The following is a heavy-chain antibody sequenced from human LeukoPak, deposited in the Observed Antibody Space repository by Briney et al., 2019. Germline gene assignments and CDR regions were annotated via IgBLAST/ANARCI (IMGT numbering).Heavy chain of an antibody. Sequence: SETLSLTCTVSGGSISSYYWSWIRQPAGKGLEWIGRIYTSGSTNYNPSLKSRVTMSVDTSKNQFSLKLSSVTAADTAVYYCARDRYNYSYYYFMDVWGKGTTVTVSS. CDR1: GGSISSYY. CDR2: IYTSGST. CDR3: ARDRYNYSYYYFMDV. J-gene: IGHJ6*03. D-gene: IGHD5-18*01. V-gene: IGHV4-4*07.